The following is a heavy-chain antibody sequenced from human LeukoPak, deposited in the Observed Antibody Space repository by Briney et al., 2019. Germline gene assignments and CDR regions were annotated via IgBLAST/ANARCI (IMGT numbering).Heavy chain of an antibody. CDR3: AKLGGHPLHNYYVGV. CDR2: ILDSGYST. V-gene: IGHV3-23*01. Sequence: QPGGSLRLSCAASGFTFSSYAMRWVRQAPGKGLEWVSGILDSGYSTYYANSVKGRFTISRDNSNDTLYLQMNSLRAEDTAVYYCAKLGGHPLHNYYVGVWGKGTTVAVSS. CDR1: GFTFSSYA. D-gene: IGHD3-16*01. J-gene: IGHJ6*03.